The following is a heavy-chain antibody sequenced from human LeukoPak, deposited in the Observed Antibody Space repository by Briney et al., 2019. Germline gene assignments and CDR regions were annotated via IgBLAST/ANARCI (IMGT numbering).Heavy chain of an antibody. D-gene: IGHD3-3*01. CDR2: INPNSGGT. CDR3: ARGSDDFWSGYSPSY. J-gene: IGHJ4*02. V-gene: IGHV1-2*02. CDR1: GYTFTSYG. Sequence: ASVKVSCKASGYTFTSYGISWVRQAPGQGLEWMGWINPNSGGTNYAQKVQGRVTMTRDTSISKAYMERGRLRSDDTAVYYCARGSDDFWSGYSPSYWGQGTLVTVSS.